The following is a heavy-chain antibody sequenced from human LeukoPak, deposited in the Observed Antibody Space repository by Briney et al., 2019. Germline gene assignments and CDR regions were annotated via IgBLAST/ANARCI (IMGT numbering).Heavy chain of an antibody. Sequence: GGSLRLSCAASGFTFSTYGMHWVRQAPGKGLEWVAFIRYDGSTKYYIDSVKGRFTISRDNSKSTLYLQMNSLRDDDSAAYFCARVYLERLTAGYFDHWGQGTQVTVSP. CDR2: IRYDGSTK. CDR1: GFTFSTYG. CDR3: ARVYLERLTAGYFDH. D-gene: IGHD2-8*01. V-gene: IGHV3-30*02. J-gene: IGHJ4*02.